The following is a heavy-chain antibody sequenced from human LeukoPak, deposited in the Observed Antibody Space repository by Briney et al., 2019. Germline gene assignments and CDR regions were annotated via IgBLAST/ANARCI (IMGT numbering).Heavy chain of an antibody. V-gene: IGHV4-38-2*02. Sequence: PSETLSLTCTVSGYSLSSGYYWAWIRQPPGKGLEWIESINHSGSSYYNPSLKSRVTMPVDTSKNQFSLKLRSVTAADTAVYYCARDRGTTPFDYWGRGTLVTVSS. CDR2: INHSGSS. D-gene: IGHD2-15*01. CDR3: ARDRGTTPFDY. J-gene: IGHJ4*02. CDR1: GYSLSSGYY.